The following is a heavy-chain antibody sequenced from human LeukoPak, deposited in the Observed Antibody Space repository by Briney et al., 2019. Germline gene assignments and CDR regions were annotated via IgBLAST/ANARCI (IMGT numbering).Heavy chain of an antibody. V-gene: IGHV4-59*01. D-gene: IGHD4-11*01. J-gene: IGHJ4*02. Sequence: PSETLSLTCTVSGGSISSYYLTWIRQPPGRGLECIGYIYYSGSTNYNPSLKSRVTISLDASKNQFSLNLRSVTAADTAVYYCATLGVTKGRAYLDYWGQGTLVTVSS. CDR1: GGSISSYY. CDR2: IYYSGST. CDR3: ATLGVTKGRAYLDY.